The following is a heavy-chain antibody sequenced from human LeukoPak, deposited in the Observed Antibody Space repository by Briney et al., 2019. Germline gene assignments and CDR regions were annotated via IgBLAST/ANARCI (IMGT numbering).Heavy chain of an antibody. Sequence: GSSVKVSCKASGGTFSSYAISWVRQAPGQGLEWMGGIIPIFGTANYAQKFQGRVTITADESTSTAYMELSSLRSEDTAVYYCARGVLEGDFWSGYKTYYYYYGMDVWGQGTTVTVSS. J-gene: IGHJ6*02. D-gene: IGHD3-3*01. V-gene: IGHV1-69*01. CDR2: IIPIFGTA. CDR3: ARGVLEGDFWSGYKTYYYYYGMDV. CDR1: GGTFSSYA.